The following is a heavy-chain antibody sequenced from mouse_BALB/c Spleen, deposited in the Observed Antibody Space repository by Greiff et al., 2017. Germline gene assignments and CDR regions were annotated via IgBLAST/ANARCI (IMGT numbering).Heavy chain of an antibody. CDR1: GFSLTSYG. D-gene: IGHD2-1*01. Sequence: QVHVKQSGPGLVQPSQSLSITCTVSGFSLTSYGVHWVRQSPGKGLEWLGVIWSGGSTDYNAAFISRLSISKDNSKSQVFFKMNSLQANDTAIYYCARRKVYGNYDYYAMDYWGQGTSVTVSS. CDR3: ARRKVYGNYDYYAMDY. V-gene: IGHV2-2*02. J-gene: IGHJ4*01. CDR2: IWSGGST.